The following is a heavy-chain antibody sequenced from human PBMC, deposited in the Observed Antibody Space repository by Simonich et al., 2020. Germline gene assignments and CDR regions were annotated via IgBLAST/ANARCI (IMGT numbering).Heavy chain of an antibody. J-gene: IGHJ3*02. CDR2: IYYSGLT. D-gene: IGHD6-13*01. CDR3: ARHAGFAFDI. Sequence: QLQLQESGPGLVKPSETLSLTCTVSGGSISSSSYYWVWIRQPPGKGLEWIGKIYYSGLTYYNPPLKSRVTISVDTSKNQFSLKLSSVTAADTAVYYCARHAGFAFDIWGQGTMVTVSS. V-gene: IGHV4-39*01. CDR1: GGSISSSSYY.